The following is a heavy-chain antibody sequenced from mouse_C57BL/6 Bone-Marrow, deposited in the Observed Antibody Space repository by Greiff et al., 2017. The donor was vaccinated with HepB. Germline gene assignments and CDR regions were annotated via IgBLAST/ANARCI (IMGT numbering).Heavy chain of an antibody. J-gene: IGHJ4*01. Sequence: EVQLVESGGGLVKPGGSLKLSCAASGFTFSSYAMSWVRQTPEKRLEWVATISDGGSYTYYPDNVKGRFTISRDNAKNHLYLQMSHLKSEDTAMYYCAREGGSYSNYLYYYAMDYWGQGTSVTVSS. CDR2: ISDGGSYT. CDR1: GFTFSSYA. V-gene: IGHV5-4*01. CDR3: AREGGSYSNYLYYYAMDY. D-gene: IGHD2-5*01.